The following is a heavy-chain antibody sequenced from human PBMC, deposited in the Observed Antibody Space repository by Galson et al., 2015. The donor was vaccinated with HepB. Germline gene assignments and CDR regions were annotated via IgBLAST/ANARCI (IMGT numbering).Heavy chain of an antibody. CDR1: GFTFSSFS. CDR2: ISPNGATI. D-gene: IGHD3-22*01. V-gene: IGHV3-48*02. J-gene: IGHJ4*03. CDR3: ATTKFGNGHYWAIDM. Sequence: SLRLSCAASGFTFSSFSMSWVRQTPGKGLQWVSYISPNGATIYYTDSVKGRFTVARDNAKNTVSLQMASLRDEDAGVYCCATTKFGNGHYWAIDMWGQGTLVIVSS.